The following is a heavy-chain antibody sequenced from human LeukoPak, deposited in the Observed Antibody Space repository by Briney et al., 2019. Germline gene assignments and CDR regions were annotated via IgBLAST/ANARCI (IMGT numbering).Heavy chain of an antibody. Sequence: PSETLSLTCTVSGGSISSYYWSWIRQPPGKGLEWIGYIYYSGSTNYNPSLKSRVTISVDTSKNQFSPKLSSVTAADTAVYYCARFRDQKLWFEPDYWGQGTLVTVSS. J-gene: IGHJ4*02. CDR2: IYYSGST. V-gene: IGHV4-59*01. D-gene: IGHD3-10*01. CDR1: GGSISSYY. CDR3: ARFRDQKLWFEPDY.